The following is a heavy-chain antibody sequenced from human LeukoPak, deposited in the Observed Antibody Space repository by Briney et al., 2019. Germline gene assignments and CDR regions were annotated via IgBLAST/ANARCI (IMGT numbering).Heavy chain of an antibody. J-gene: IGHJ5*02. CDR3: AKDRSPAAIINWLEP. CDR1: GFTFSSYG. CDR2: ISGSGGTT. D-gene: IGHD2-2*02. V-gene: IGHV3-23*01. Sequence: GESLRLSCAVSGFTFSSYGMSWVRQSPGKGLEWVSAISGSGGTTYYVDSVKGRFTISRDNSKNTLYLQMNSLRVEDTAVYYCAKDRSPAAIINWLEPWGQGTLVTVSS.